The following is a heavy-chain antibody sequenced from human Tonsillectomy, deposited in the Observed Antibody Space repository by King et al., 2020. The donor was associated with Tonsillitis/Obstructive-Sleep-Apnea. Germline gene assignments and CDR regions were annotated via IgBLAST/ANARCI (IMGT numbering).Heavy chain of an antibody. Sequence: VQLQESGPGLVKPSETLSLTCNVSGYSISTGYYWGWIRQPPGRGLEWIGSRYHGGTTYYNPSLKSRVIMSVDTSKNQFSLKLTSVTAADTAVYYCAGRSDILTWLWGVFDIWGQGTMVTVSS. D-gene: IGHD3-9*01. CDR2: RYHGGTT. J-gene: IGHJ3*02. V-gene: IGHV4-38-2*02. CDR3: AGRSDILTWLWGVFDI. CDR1: GYSISTGYY.